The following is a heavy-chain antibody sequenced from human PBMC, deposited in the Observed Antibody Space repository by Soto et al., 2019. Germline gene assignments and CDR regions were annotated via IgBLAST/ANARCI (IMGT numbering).Heavy chain of an antibody. Sequence: QVQLAESGGGRVEPGGYLRISCAASGFTFSDYDMSGIRQSPWKGLEWVSFVSSSGTTMYFADSVKGRFTISRDNAKNSLYLQMNSLRAEDTAVYYCARMGPRAARPSYWGQGTLVTVSS. D-gene: IGHD6-6*01. CDR3: ARMGPRAARPSY. V-gene: IGHV3-11*01. J-gene: IGHJ4*02. CDR2: VSSSGTTM. CDR1: GFTFSDYD.